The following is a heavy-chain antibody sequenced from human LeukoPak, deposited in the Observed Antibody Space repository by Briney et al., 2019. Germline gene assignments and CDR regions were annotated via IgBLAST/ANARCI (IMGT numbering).Heavy chain of an antibody. CDR2: INTNTGNP. J-gene: IGHJ3*02. CDR3: ARGQWLVLSVAFDI. V-gene: IGHV7-4-1*02. Sequence: ASVKVSCKASGYTFTSYAMNRVRQAPGQGLEWMGWINTNTGNPTYAQGFTGRFVFSLDTSVSTAYLQISSLKAEDTAVYYCARGQWLVLSVAFDIWGQGTMVTVSS. CDR1: GYTFTSYA. D-gene: IGHD6-19*01.